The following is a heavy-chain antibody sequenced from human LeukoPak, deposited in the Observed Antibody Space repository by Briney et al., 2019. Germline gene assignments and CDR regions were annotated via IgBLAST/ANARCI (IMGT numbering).Heavy chain of an antibody. Sequence: SVKVSCKASGGTFSSYAISWVRQAPGRGLEWMGGIIPIFGTANYAQKLQGRVTMTTDTSTSTAYMELRSLRSDDTAVYYCARVRYFDWLLSHYYYGMDVWGQGTTVTVSS. CDR1: GGTFSSYA. V-gene: IGHV1-69*05. CDR3: ARVRYFDWLLSHYYYGMDV. D-gene: IGHD3-9*01. CDR2: IIPIFGTA. J-gene: IGHJ6*02.